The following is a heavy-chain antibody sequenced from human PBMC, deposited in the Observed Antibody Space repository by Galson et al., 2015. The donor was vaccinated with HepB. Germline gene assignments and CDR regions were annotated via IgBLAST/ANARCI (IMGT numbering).Heavy chain of an antibody. D-gene: IGHD2-15*01. CDR3: ARDLNFVVVVAATPKDGMDV. CDR1: GFTVSSNY. V-gene: IGHV3-66*01. J-gene: IGHJ6*02. Sequence: SLRLSCAASGFTVSSNYMSWVRQAPGKGLEWVSVIYSGGSTYYADSVKGRSTISRDNSKNTLYLQMNSLRAEDTAVYYCARDLNFVVVVAATPKDGMDVWGHGTTVTVSS. CDR2: IYSGGST.